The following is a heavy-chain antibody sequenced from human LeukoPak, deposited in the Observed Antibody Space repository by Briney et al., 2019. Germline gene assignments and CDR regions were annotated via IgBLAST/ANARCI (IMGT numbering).Heavy chain of an antibody. V-gene: IGHV4-34*01. CDR2: INHSGST. Sequence: SETLSLTCAVYGGSFSGYYWSWIRQPPGKGLEGIGEINHSGSTNYNPSLKSRVTISVETSKNQFSLKLSSVTAADTAVYYCARGTNRWLQSPFDYWGQGTLVTVSS. CDR1: GGSFSGYY. J-gene: IGHJ4*02. CDR3: ARGTNRWLQSPFDY. D-gene: IGHD5-24*01.